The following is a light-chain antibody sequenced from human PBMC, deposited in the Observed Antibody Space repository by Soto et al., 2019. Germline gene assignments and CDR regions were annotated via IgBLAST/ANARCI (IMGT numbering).Light chain of an antibody. J-gene: IGKJ1*01. CDR1: QSVSGSD. Sequence: EVVLTQSPGTLSLSPGERATLSCRASQSVSGSDLAWYQQKPGQAPRLLISGVSNRATGTPDRFSGSGSGTDFTLTISSLEPEDFAVCYCHQYGISTPTFGPGTKVEI. CDR2: GVS. CDR3: HQYGISTPT. V-gene: IGKV3-20*01.